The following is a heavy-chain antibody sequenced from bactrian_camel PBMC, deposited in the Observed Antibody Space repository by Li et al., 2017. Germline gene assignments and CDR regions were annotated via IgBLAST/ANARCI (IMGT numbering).Heavy chain of an antibody. V-gene: IGHV3S28*01. Sequence: QLVESGGGSALAGGSVRLSCAASGYTFNTYSWFRQAPGQEREGVAAIDTGDGSTYYLNSVEGRFTISHGNAKNTLYLQMNSLKPEDTAIYYCAAAKGLPDLLRGGYLSARSYNYWGRGTQVTVS. CDR1: GYTFNTY. D-gene: IGHD3*01. CDR3: AAAKGLPDLLRGGYLSARSYNY. J-gene: IGHJ4*01. CDR2: IDTGDGST.